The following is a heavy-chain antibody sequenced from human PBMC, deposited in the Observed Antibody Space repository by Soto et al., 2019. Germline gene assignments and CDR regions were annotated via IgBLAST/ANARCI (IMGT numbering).Heavy chain of an antibody. J-gene: IGHJ4*02. V-gene: IGHV3-30-3*01. CDR2: ISNDGSKK. CDR1: GFTFSRYT. D-gene: IGHD2-2*01. CDR3: ARDEEEGLIIYQFDY. Sequence: GGSLRLSCAASGFTFSRYTMHWVRQAPGKGLEWLAVISNDGSKKYDVDSVKGRFTISRDNTKNTLYLQMNSLRVEDTAVYYCARDEEEGLIIYQFDYWGQGTLVTVSS.